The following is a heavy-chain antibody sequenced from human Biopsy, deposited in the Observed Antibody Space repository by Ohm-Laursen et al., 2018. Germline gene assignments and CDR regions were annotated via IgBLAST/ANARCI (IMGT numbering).Heavy chain of an antibody. CDR3: VREPKTGTAEAWYFDL. D-gene: IGHD3-9*01. Sequence: TLSLTCNVSGGSISNLYWSWIRQRPGKGLEWIGYISYNERTHYNPSLTSRLAISFDTSDNRISLQLRSVSVADTAVYYCVREPKTGTAEAWYFDLWGRGSPVTVPS. V-gene: IGHV4-30-4*01. J-gene: IGHJ2*01. CDR2: ISYNERT. CDR1: GGSISNLY.